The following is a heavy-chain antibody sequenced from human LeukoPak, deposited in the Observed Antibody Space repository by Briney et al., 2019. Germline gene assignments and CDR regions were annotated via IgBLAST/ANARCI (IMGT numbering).Heavy chain of an antibody. D-gene: IGHD6-13*01. CDR2: IYYSGTT. CDR1: GGSISSYY. V-gene: IGHV4-59*01. J-gene: IGHJ4*02. Sequence: SETLSLTCTVSGGSISSYYWSWIRQPPGKGLEWIGYIYYSGTTNYNPSLKSRVTISVDTSKNQFSLKLSSVTAADTAVYYCARGVYIAAARCGYWGQGTLVTVSS. CDR3: ARGVYIAAARCGY.